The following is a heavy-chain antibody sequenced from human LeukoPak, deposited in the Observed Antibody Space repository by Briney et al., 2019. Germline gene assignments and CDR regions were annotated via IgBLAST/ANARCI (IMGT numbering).Heavy chain of an antibody. D-gene: IGHD6-19*01. Sequence: GGSLRLSCAASGFTSSDYYMSWIRQAPGKGLEWVSYISSSGSTIYYADSVKGRFTISRDNAKNSLYLQMNSLRAEDTAVYYCAKIKSGGWYGMDAFDIWGQGTMVTVSS. CDR1: GFTSSDYY. CDR3: AKIKSGGWYGMDAFDI. V-gene: IGHV3-11*01. J-gene: IGHJ3*02. CDR2: ISSSGSTI.